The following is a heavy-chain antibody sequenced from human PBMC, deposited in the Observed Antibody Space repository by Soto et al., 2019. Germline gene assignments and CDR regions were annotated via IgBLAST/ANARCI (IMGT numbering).Heavy chain of an antibody. CDR1: GFTFDDYT. D-gene: IGHD2-21*01. CDR2: ISWDGGST. V-gene: IGHV3-43*01. J-gene: IGHJ3*02. Sequence: GVSLRLSFAASGFTFDDYTMHWVRQAPGKGLEWVSLISWDGGSTYYADSVKGRFTISRDNSKNSLYLQMNSLRTEDTALYYCAKDIGGDDAFDIWGQGTMVTVSS. CDR3: AKDIGGDDAFDI.